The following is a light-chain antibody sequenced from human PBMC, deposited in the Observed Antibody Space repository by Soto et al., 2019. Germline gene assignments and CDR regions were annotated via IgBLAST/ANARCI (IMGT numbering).Light chain of an antibody. CDR1: SSDVGNYNL. CDR3: CSFARSSTWV. V-gene: IGLV2-23*02. J-gene: IGLJ3*02. CDR2: QVN. Sequence: QSALTQPASVSGSPGQSITISCTGTSSDVGNYNLVSWYQQDPGKAPKLIIYQVNKRPSGVSNRFSGSKSGNTASLTISGLQAEDEADYYCCSFARSSTWVFGGGTKVTVL.